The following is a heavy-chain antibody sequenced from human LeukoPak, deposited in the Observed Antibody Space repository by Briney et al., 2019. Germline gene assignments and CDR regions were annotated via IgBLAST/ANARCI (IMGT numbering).Heavy chain of an antibody. J-gene: IGHJ4*02. V-gene: IGHV4-59*01. CDR3: ARVTYDFWSGYGNYYFDY. D-gene: IGHD3-3*01. CDR1: GGSISSYY. CDR2: IYYSGST. Sequence: PSETLSLTCTVSGGSISSYYWSWIRQPPGKGLEWTGYIYYSGSTNYNPSLKSRVTISVDMSKNQFSLKLSSVTAADTAVYYCARVTYDFWSGYGNYYFDYWGQGTLVTVSS.